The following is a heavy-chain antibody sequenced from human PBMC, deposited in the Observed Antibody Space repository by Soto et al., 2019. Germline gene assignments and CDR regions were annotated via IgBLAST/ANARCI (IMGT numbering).Heavy chain of an antibody. J-gene: IGHJ4*02. CDR3: ARSRYYYDTSDYLDY. CDR2: ISYHGSDK. D-gene: IGHD3-22*01. Sequence: GGSLRLSCAVSGFTFSSDAMHWVRQAPGKGLEWVAVISYHGSDKYYADSVKGRFTISRDNSKNTLYLQMNSLRAEDTAVYYCARSRYYYDTSDYLDYWGQGTLVTVSS. CDR1: GFTFSSDA. V-gene: IGHV3-30-3*01.